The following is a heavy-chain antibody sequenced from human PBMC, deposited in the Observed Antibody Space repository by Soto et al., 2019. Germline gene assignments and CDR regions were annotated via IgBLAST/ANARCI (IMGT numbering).Heavy chain of an antibody. J-gene: IGHJ4*02. CDR3: ARASYSSIDY. Sequence: SETLSLTCTVSGGSISSYYWSWIRQPPGKGLEWIGYIYYSGSTNYNPSLKSRVTISVDTSKNQFSLKLSSMTAADTAVYYCARASYSSIDYWGQGTLVTVSS. V-gene: IGHV4-59*01. CDR1: GGSISSYY. CDR2: IYYSGST. D-gene: IGHD6-19*01.